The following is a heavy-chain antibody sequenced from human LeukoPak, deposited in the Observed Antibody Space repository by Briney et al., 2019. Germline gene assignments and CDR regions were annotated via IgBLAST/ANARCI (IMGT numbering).Heavy chain of an antibody. CDR1: GFTFSSYG. Sequence: PGGSLRLSCAASGFTFSSYGMLWVRQAPGKGLEWVAVISYDGSNKYYADSVKGRFTISRDNSKNTLYLQMNSLRAEDTAVYYCAKDGRILWFGELWGDAFDIWGQGTMVTVSS. J-gene: IGHJ3*02. D-gene: IGHD3-10*01. V-gene: IGHV3-30*18. CDR3: AKDGRILWFGELWGDAFDI. CDR2: ISYDGSNK.